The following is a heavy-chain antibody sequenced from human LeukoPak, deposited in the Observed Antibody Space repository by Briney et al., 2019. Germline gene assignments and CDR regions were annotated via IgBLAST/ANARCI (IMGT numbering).Heavy chain of an antibody. CDR1: GLSISNAW. Sequence: GGSLRLSCAAYGLSISNAWMSWVRQAPGKGLEWVGRIKRKTDGETRDYAAPVKGRFTISRDDSKNRLYLQMNSLKYEDTAVYYCTADVSDSSGYCHDYWGQGTLVTVSS. CDR2: IKRKTDGETR. CDR3: TADVSDSSGYCHDY. V-gene: IGHV3-15*01. J-gene: IGHJ4*02. D-gene: IGHD3-22*01.